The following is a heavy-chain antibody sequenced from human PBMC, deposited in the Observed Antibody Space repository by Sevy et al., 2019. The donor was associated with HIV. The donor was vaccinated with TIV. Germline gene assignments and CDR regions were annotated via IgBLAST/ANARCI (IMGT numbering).Heavy chain of an antibody. CDR3: ITDPGYSGYGEEVINYYYDGMDV. D-gene: IGHD5-12*01. Sequence: GVSLRLSCAASGFTFSNAWMSWVRQAPGKGLEWVGRIKGKLDGGTTDYAAPVKGRFSISRDDSRKTLYLQMSRLKSEDTAVYYCITDPGYSGYGEEVINYYYDGMDVWGQGTTGTVSS. J-gene: IGHJ6*02. V-gene: IGHV3-15*01. CDR1: GFTFSNAW. CDR2: IKGKLDGGTT.